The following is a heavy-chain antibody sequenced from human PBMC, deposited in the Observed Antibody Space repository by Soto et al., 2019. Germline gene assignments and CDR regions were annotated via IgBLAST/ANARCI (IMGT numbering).Heavy chain of an antibody. D-gene: IGHD2-21*01. Sequence: EEQLVESGGDLVQPGGSLRLSCTSSGFALDTYDMSWVRLAPGKDLEWISHIATGGDRIYYADSVKGRFTISRDNARNALYLQMNSLRDDDTALYYCAGKHVLMFASYDAFNVWGQGTLVTVSS. CDR2: IATGGDRI. V-gene: IGHV3-48*03. CDR1: GFALDTYD. CDR3: AGKHVLMFASYDAFNV. J-gene: IGHJ3*01.